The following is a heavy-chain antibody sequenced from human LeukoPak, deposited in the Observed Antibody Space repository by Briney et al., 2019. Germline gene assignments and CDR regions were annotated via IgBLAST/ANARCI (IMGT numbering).Heavy chain of an antibody. CDR2: ISYDGSNK. J-gene: IGHJ6*03. CDR3: AKYQLPYYYYYYMDV. D-gene: IGHD2-2*01. CDR1: GFTFTKYW. Sequence: GDSLRLSCAASGFTFTKYWMTWVRQAPGKGLEWVAVISYDGSNKYYADSVKGRFTISRDNAKNSLYLQMNSLRAEDTAVYYCAKYQLPYYYYYYMDVWGKGTTVTVSS. V-gene: IGHV3-30*18.